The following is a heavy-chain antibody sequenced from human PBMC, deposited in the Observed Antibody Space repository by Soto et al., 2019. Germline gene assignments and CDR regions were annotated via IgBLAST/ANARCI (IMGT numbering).Heavy chain of an antibody. Sequence: AASVKVSCKASGGTFSSYAISWVRQAPGQGLEWMGGIIPIFGTANYAQKFQGRVTITADESTSTAYMELSSLRSEDTAVYYCARGPRDCSGGSCYSPGWFDPWGQGTLVTVSS. V-gene: IGHV1-69*13. D-gene: IGHD2-15*01. CDR2: IIPIFGTA. J-gene: IGHJ5*02. CDR1: GGTFSSYA. CDR3: ARGPRDCSGGSCYSPGWFDP.